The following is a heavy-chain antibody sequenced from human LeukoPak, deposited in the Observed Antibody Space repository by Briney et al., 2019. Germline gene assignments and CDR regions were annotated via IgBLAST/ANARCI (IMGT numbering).Heavy chain of an antibody. J-gene: IGHJ5*02. D-gene: IGHD7-27*01. V-gene: IGHV3-21*01. Sequence: PGGSLRLSCAASGFTFSSYSMNWVRQAPGKGLEWVSSISSSSSYIYYADSVKGRFTISRDNAKNSLYLQMNSLRAEDTAVYYCARDPGNTSWGSWFDPWGQGTLVTVSS. CDR1: GFTFSSYS. CDR3: ARDPGNTSWGSWFDP. CDR2: ISSSSSYI.